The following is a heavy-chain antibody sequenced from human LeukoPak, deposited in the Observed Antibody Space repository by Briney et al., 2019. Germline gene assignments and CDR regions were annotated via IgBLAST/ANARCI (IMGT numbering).Heavy chain of an antibody. CDR3: ASRGR. J-gene: IGHJ4*02. CDR2: IFHSGNT. V-gene: IGHV4-59*01. CDR1: DGSINNYY. Sequence: SETLSLTCTVSDGSINNYYWTWIRQPPGKGLEWIGEIFHSGNTNYNPSLKSRVTISVDTSKNQFSLKLSSVTAADTAVYYCASRGRWGQGTLVTVSS. D-gene: IGHD1-26*01.